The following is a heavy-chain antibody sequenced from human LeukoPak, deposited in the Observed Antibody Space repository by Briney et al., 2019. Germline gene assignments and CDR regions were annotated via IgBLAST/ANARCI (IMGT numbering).Heavy chain of an antibody. CDR1: GGSIRGSSYY. D-gene: IGHD3-3*01. CDR3: ARPSGVVIHNWFDP. J-gene: IGHJ5*02. V-gene: IGHV4-39*01. CDR2: IYYSGST. Sequence: PSETLSLTCTVSGGSIRGSSYYWVWIRQPPGKGLEWIGTIYYSGSTYYNPSLKSRVTISADTSKNQLSLKVRSVTAADTAVYYCARPSGVVIHNWFDPWGQGTLVTVSS.